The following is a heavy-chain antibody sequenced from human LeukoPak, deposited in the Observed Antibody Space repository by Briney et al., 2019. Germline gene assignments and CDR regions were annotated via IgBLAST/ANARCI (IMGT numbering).Heavy chain of an antibody. J-gene: IGHJ4*02. D-gene: IGHD6-19*01. CDR2: IKTDGSEK. Sequence: GGSLRLSCEGSGFTFSNYWMGWVRQAPGKGLQWVANIKTDGSEKYYVDSVKGRFTISRDNAKNSLYLQMNSLRAEDTAVYYCARDRIAVAGTGDYWGQGTLVTVSS. CDR3: ARDRIAVAGTGDY. V-gene: IGHV3-7*01. CDR1: GFTFSNYW.